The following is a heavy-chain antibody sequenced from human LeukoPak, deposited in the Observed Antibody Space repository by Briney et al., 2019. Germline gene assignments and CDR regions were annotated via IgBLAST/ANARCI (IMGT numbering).Heavy chain of an antibody. CDR3: ARASKGMIVVVPKIDY. V-gene: IGHV4-31*03. D-gene: IGHD3-22*01. CDR2: IYYSGST. CDR1: GGSISSGGYY. J-gene: IGHJ4*02. Sequence: SETLSLTCTVSGGSISSGGYYWSWIRQHPGKGLEWIGYIYYSGSTYYNPSLKSRVTISVDTSKNQFSLKLSSVTAADTAVYYCARASKGMIVVVPKIDYWGQGNLVTVSS.